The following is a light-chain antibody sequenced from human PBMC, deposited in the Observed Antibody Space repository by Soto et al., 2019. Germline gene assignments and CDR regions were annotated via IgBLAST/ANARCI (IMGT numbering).Light chain of an antibody. Sequence: DIQMTQSPSSLSASVGDRVTITCRASQSISSYLNWYQQKPGKAPKLLIYAASSLQSGDPSRFSGSGSWTDFTLTISSLQPEDFATYYCKQSYSTLWTFGQGTKVDIK. CDR3: KQSYSTLWT. CDR1: QSISSY. J-gene: IGKJ1*01. CDR2: AAS. V-gene: IGKV1-39*01.